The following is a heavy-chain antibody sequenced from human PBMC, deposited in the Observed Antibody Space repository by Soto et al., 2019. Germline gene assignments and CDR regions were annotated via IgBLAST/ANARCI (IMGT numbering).Heavy chain of an antibody. J-gene: IGHJ4*02. Sequence: ESGGGLVKPGGSLRLSCAAAGFSFSDACLNWVRQAPGKGLEWVGRVKSKTDGETADYATFVKGRFTISRDDSKNALYLQMNRLKTEDTAVYYCAAERAYFHDSNGYLSIDFWGQGTLVPVSS. CDR2: VKSKTDGETA. CDR3: AAERAYFHDSNGYLSIDF. V-gene: IGHV3-15*07. D-gene: IGHD3-22*01. CDR1: GFSFSDAC.